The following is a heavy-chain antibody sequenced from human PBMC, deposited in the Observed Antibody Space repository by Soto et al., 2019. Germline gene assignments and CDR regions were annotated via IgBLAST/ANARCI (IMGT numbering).Heavy chain of an antibody. D-gene: IGHD4-17*01. CDR3: ARRPGMTTVTNYFDY. J-gene: IGHJ4*02. Sequence: SETLSLTCTVSGGSISSGGYYWSWIRQHPGKGLEWIGYIYYSGSTYYNPSLKSRVTISVDTCKNQFSLKLSSVTAADTAVYYCARRPGMTTVTNYFDYWGQGTLVTVSS. V-gene: IGHV4-31*03. CDR2: IYYSGST. CDR1: GGSISSGGYY.